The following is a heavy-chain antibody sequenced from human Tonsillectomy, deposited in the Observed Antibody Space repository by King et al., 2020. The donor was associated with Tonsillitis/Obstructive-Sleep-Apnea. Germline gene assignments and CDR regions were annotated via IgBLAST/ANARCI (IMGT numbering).Heavy chain of an antibody. CDR1: GYTFTNYA. J-gene: IGHJ6*03. CDR2: INTNTGKP. V-gene: IGHV7-4-1*02. Sequence: QLVQSGSELKKPGASVKVSCKASGYTFTNYAMNWVRQAPGQGLEWMGWINTNTGKPTYAQAFTGRFVISLDTSVSTAYLQISSLDTEDTAVYYCARDLPYYSYSAVGGKGTAVPVSS. CDR3: ARDLPYYSYSAV.